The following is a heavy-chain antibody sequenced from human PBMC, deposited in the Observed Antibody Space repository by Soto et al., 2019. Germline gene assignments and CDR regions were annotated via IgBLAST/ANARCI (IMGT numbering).Heavy chain of an antibody. CDR2: MDPKSGNT. Sequence: QVQLVQSGAEVKKPGASVKVSCKASGYTFTNYDINWVRQAPGQGLEWMGWMDPKSGNTDYAQKFQGRVTRATNTSISTASLAVSSLSSEDTAVYCWARGRGWRDYWGQVTLVTVSS. CDR1: GYTFTNYD. V-gene: IGHV1-8*01. CDR3: ARGRGWRDY. D-gene: IGHD2-15*01. J-gene: IGHJ4*02.